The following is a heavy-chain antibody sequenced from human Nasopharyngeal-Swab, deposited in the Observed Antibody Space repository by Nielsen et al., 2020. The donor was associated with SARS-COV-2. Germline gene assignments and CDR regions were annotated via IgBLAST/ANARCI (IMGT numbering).Heavy chain of an antibody. V-gene: IGHV3-21*01. D-gene: IGHD3-3*01. J-gene: IGHJ6*02. CDR3: ARDGLDYDFWSAYFMDV. Sequence: GESLKTSRAASGFTLNNYNFNWVRQAPGKGLEWVSPISSSSSYIYYADSVKGRFTISRDNAKNSLYLQMNSLRAEDTAVYYCARDGLDYDFWSAYFMDVWGQGTTVTVSS. CDR1: GFTLNNYN. CDR2: ISSSSSYI.